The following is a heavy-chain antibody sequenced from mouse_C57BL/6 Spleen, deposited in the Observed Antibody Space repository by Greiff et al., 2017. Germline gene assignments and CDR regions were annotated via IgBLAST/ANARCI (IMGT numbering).Heavy chain of an antibody. D-gene: IGHD1-1*01. J-gene: IGHJ4*01. Sequence: QVQLQQPGAELVMPGASVKLSCKASGYTFTSYWMPWVQQRPGQGLEWIGEIDPSDSYTNYNQKFKGKSTLTVDKSSSTAYMHLSSLKSEDSAVYYSASRHCYGSSYAMDYWGQGTSVTVSS. CDR1: GYTFTSYW. CDR2: IDPSDSYT. CDR3: ASRHCYGSSYAMDY. V-gene: IGHV1-69*01.